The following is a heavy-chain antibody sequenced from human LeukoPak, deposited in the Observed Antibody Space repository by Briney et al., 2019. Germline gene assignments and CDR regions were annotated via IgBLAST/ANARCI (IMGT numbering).Heavy chain of an antibody. V-gene: IGHV3-21*01. CDR2: ISSSSSYI. J-gene: IGHJ4*02. CDR3: ARMAYDYVWGSYRQNYFDY. Sequence: GGSLRLSCAASGFTFSSYSMNWVRQAPGKGLEWVSSISSSSSYIYYADSVKGRFTISRDNAKNSLYLQMNSLRAEDTAVYYCARMAYDYVWGSYRQNYFDYWGQGTLVTVSS. CDR1: GFTFSSYS. D-gene: IGHD3-16*02.